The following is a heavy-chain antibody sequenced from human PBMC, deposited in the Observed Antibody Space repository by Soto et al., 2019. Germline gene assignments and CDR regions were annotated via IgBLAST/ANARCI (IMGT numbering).Heavy chain of an antibody. Sequence: PSETLSLTCTVSGGSMRNYFWTWIRQPPGKGLEWIGYIHYSGATSFFPSYNPSLRGRVTISEDTSKNQFSLKLLSVTTADTAVYFCAAGEASSRNLAQYYLDFWGQGTLVTVSS. D-gene: IGHD6-13*01. CDR2: IHYSGATSFFP. CDR1: GGSMRNYF. J-gene: IGHJ4*02. V-gene: IGHV4-59*01. CDR3: AAGEASSRNLAQYYLDF.